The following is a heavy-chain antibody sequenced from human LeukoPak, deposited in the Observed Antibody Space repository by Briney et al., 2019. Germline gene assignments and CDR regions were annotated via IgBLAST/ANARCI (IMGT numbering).Heavy chain of an antibody. D-gene: IGHD5-18*01. CDR3: AREKRLIQLWFRGGYFDY. J-gene: IGHJ4*02. Sequence: SETLSLTCTVSGGSISSGSYYWSWIRQPAGKGLEWIGRIYTSGSTNYNPSLKSRATISVDTSKSQFSLKLSSVTAADTAVYYCAREKRLIQLWFRGGYFDYWGQGTLVTVSS. CDR2: IYTSGST. CDR1: GGSISSGSYY. V-gene: IGHV4-61*02.